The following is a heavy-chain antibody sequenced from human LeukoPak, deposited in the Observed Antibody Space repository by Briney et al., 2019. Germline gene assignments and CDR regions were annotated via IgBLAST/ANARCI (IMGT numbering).Heavy chain of an antibody. CDR3: ARQDSSSWYNAY. Sequence: GESLNISCKGSGYSFISYWIAWVRQMPGKGLEWMGIIYPGDSDTRYTPSFQGHVTISADKSISTAYLQWSSLKASDTAIYYCARQDSSSWYNAYWGQGTLVTVSS. CDR2: IYPGDSDT. CDR1: GYSFISYW. J-gene: IGHJ4*02. V-gene: IGHV5-51*01. D-gene: IGHD6-13*01.